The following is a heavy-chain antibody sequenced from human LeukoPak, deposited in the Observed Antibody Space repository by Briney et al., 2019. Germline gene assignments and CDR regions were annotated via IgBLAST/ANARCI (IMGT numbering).Heavy chain of an antibody. Sequence: GGSLRLSCAASGFTFSSSWMHWVRQAPEKGLVWVSRINSDGSSTSYADSVKGRFTISRDNAKNTLFLQMNSLRAEDTAVYYCARINWGNYFDYWGQGTLVTVSS. V-gene: IGHV3-74*01. J-gene: IGHJ4*02. CDR3: ARINWGNYFDY. D-gene: IGHD7-27*01. CDR2: INSDGSST. CDR1: GFTFSSSW.